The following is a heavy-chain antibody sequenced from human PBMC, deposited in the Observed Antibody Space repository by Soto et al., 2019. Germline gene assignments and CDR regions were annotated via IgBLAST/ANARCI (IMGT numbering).Heavy chain of an antibody. D-gene: IGHD2-2*01. CDR1: GYTFTSYG. V-gene: IGHV1-18*01. J-gene: IGHJ4*02. CDR3: ARDRVYCSSTSCSRTFDY. CDR2: ISAHNGNT. Sequence: QVQLVQSGAEVKKPGASVKVSCKASGYTFTSYGISWVRQAPGQGLEWMGWISAHNGNTNYAQKLQGRVTMTTDTSTSTAYMELRSLRSDDTAVYYCARDRVYCSSTSCSRTFDYWGQGTLVTVSS.